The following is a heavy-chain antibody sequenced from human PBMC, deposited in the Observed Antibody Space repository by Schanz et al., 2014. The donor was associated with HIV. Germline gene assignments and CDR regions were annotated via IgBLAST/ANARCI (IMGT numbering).Heavy chain of an antibody. CDR2: VNPKSGNT. V-gene: IGHV1-8*02. J-gene: IGHJ5*02. Sequence: QVQLVQSGAEVQKPGASVKVSCKASGYSFTSYDINWVRQATGQGLEWMGWVNPKSGNTGYAQKLQGRVTMTRNTSISTAYMERSSLGSEDTAMYYCARDLNRWRDGSEKWFDTWGQGTLVTVSS. CDR1: GYSFTSYD. CDR3: ARDLNRWRDGSEKWFDT. D-gene: IGHD2-15*01.